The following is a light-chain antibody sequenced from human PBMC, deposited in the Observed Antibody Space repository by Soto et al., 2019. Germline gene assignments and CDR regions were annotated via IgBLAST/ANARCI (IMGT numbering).Light chain of an antibody. Sequence: LVMTQSPLSLPVTPGEPASISCRSSQSLLHSSGDTYLDWYLQKPGQSPQLLIYLGSNRASGVPDRFSGSGSGTDFTLKISRVEAEDVGVYYCMQALQTPWTFGQGTKVEIK. CDR2: LGS. CDR1: QSLLHSSGDTY. J-gene: IGKJ1*01. V-gene: IGKV2-28*01. CDR3: MQALQTPWT.